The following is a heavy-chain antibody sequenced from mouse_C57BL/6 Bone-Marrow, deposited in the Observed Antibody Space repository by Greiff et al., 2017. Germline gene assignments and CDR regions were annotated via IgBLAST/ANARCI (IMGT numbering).Heavy chain of an antibody. J-gene: IGHJ2*01. V-gene: IGHV5-4*01. Sequence: EVMLVESGGGLVKPGGSLKLSCAASGFTFSSYALSWVRQTPEKGLGWVATISDGGSYTYYPDNVKGRFTISRDNAKNNLYLQMSHLKSEDTAMYYCARERGDYWGQGTTLTVSS. CDR1: GFTFSSYA. CDR3: ARERGDY. CDR2: ISDGGSYT.